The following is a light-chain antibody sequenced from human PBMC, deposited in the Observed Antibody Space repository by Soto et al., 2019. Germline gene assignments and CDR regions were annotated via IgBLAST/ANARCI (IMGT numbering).Light chain of an antibody. CDR1: SSDVGGYNY. CDR3: SSYTSSNTLL. J-gene: IGLJ2*01. CDR2: DVS. V-gene: IGLV2-14*01. Sequence: QSVLTQPASVSGSPEQSITISCTGTSSDVGGYNYVSWYQQHPGKAPKLMIYDVSNRPSGISNRFSGSKSGNTASLTISGLQAEDEAEYYCSSYTSSNTLLFGGGTKVTVL.